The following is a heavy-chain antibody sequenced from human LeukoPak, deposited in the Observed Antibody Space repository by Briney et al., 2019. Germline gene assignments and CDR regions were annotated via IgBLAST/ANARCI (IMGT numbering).Heavy chain of an antibody. Sequence: SETLSLTCTVSGGSISSSSYYWGWIRQPPGKGLEWIGSIYYSGSTYYNPSLKSRVTISVDTSQNQFSLKLSSVTAADTAVYYCARHIGSSNWYKWFDPWGQGILVTVSS. CDR2: IYYSGST. J-gene: IGHJ5*02. V-gene: IGHV4-39*01. D-gene: IGHD6-13*01. CDR3: ARHIGSSNWYKWFDP. CDR1: GGSISSSSYY.